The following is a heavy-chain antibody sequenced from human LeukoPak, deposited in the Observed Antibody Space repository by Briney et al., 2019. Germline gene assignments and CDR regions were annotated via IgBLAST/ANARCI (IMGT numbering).Heavy chain of an antibody. Sequence: PGGSLRLSCAVSGFTVSSNYMSWVRQAPGKGLEWVSVIYSGGSTYYADSVKGRFTISRDNSKNTLYLQMNSLRVEDTAVYYCANNSSDFDAFDIWGQGTMVTVSS. J-gene: IGHJ3*02. CDR1: GFTVSSNY. CDR2: IYSGGST. CDR3: ANNSSDFDAFDI. V-gene: IGHV3-53*01. D-gene: IGHD6-19*01.